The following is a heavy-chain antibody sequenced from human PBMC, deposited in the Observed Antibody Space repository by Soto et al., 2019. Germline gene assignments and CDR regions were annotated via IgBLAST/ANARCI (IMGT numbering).Heavy chain of an antibody. CDR1: GFAFSSHA. CDR3: AKLITDNSPL. V-gene: IGHV3-23*01. D-gene: IGHD1-20*01. CDR2: ISVSGGST. J-gene: IGHJ4*02. Sequence: GGSLRLSCAASGFAFSSHALSWVRQAPGKGLEWVSAISVSGGSTYYADSVSGRFTVSRDNSKSTLYLQMNSLRAEDTDIYYCAKLITDNSPLRGQGTLVTVSS.